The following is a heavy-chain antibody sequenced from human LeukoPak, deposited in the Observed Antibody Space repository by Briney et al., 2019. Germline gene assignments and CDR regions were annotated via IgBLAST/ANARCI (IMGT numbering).Heavy chain of an antibody. CDR2: ISAYNGNT. CDR1: GYTFTSYG. Sequence: ASVMVSCKASGYTFTSYGISWVRQAPGQGLEWMGWISAYNGNTNYAQKLQGRVTMTTDTSTSTAYMELRSLRSDDTAVYYCARGGIYCSGGSCYSEPLPLDYWGQGTLVTVSS. D-gene: IGHD2-15*01. J-gene: IGHJ4*02. CDR3: ARGGIYCSGGSCYSEPLPLDY. V-gene: IGHV1-18*04.